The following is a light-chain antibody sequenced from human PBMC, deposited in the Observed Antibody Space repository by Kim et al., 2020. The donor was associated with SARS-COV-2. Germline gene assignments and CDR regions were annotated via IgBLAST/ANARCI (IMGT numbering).Light chain of an antibody. CDR3: QQYNRWPPYI. Sequence: EIVMTQSPATLSVSPGERATLSCRASQSVGTNLAWYQLRPGQAPRLLIYGASTRATGVPARFSGSGSGTEFTLTITSPQSEDFAVYYCQQYNRWPPYIFGQGPKLEI. CDR1: QSVGTN. J-gene: IGKJ2*01. V-gene: IGKV3-15*01. CDR2: GAS.